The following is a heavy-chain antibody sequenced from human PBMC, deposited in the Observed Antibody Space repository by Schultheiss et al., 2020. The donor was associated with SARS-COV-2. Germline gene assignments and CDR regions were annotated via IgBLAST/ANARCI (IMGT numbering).Heavy chain of an antibody. CDR3: ARGCDYGDPADYGLDV. Sequence: GESLKISCAASGFTFSRYAMHWVRQAPGKGLEWVALIWNDGSNKYYVDSVKGRFTISRDNSRNTLYLQMNSLKVEDTAFYYCARGCDYGDPADYGLDVWGQGTTVTVSS. D-gene: IGHD4-17*01. V-gene: IGHV3-33*01. CDR1: GFTFSRYA. CDR2: IWNDGSNK. J-gene: IGHJ6*02.